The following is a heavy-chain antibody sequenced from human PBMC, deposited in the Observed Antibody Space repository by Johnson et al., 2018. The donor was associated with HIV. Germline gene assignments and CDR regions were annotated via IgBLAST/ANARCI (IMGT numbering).Heavy chain of an antibody. CDR3: AARGSGSYYVLLGAFDI. CDR2: IRGSDGST. Sequence: VQLVESGGGLVQPGGSLRLSCVVSGFTFSSHAMSWVRQAPGKGLEWVSAIRGSDGSTDYADSVKGRFTISRDNSKNTLYLQMNSLRAEDTAVYYCAARGSGSYYVLLGAFDIWGQGTMVTVSS. D-gene: IGHD1-26*01. J-gene: IGHJ3*02. CDR1: GFTFSSHA. V-gene: IGHV3-23*04.